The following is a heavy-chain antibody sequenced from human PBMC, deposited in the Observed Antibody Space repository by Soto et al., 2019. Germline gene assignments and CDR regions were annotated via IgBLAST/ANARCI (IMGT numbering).Heavy chain of an antibody. CDR1: GGSISSSNW. CDR3: ASHDGTGYYGMDV. V-gene: IGHV4-4*02. CDR2: IYHSGST. Sequence: PSETLSLTCAVSGGSISSSNWWSWVRQPPGKGLEWIGEIYHSGSTNYIPSLKSRVTISVDKSKNQFSLKLSSVTAADTAVYYCASHDGTGYYGMDVWGQGTTVTVSS. D-gene: IGHD3-10*01. J-gene: IGHJ6*02.